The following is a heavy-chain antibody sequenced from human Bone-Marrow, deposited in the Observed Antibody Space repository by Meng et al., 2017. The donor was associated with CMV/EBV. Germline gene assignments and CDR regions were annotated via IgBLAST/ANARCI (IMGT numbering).Heavy chain of an antibody. V-gene: IGHV3-30*02. CDR3: AKDLTGSPNRSGWSTFDY. Sequence: GGSLRLSCAASGFTFSSYSMNWVRQAPGKGLEWVAFIRYDGSNKYYADSVKGRFTISRDNSKNTLYLQMNSLRAEDTAVYYCAKDLTGSPNRSGWSTFDYWGQGTLVTVSS. J-gene: IGHJ4*02. D-gene: IGHD6-19*01. CDR1: GFTFSSYS. CDR2: IRYDGSNK.